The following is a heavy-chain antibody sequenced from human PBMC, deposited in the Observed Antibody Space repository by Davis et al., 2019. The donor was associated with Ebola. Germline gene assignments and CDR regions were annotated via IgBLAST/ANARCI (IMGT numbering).Heavy chain of an antibody. J-gene: IGHJ6*04. Sequence: SETLSLTCTVSGDSITSNDYYWGWIRQSPGKGLESIGYIYYSGTTYYNPSLRSRVTISVDTSKNQFSLKLTSVTAGDTAVYYCARDSPLGIGMDVWGKGTTVTVSS. CDR1: GDSITSNDYY. V-gene: IGHV4-31*03. CDR3: ARDSPLGIGMDV. CDR2: IYYSGTT.